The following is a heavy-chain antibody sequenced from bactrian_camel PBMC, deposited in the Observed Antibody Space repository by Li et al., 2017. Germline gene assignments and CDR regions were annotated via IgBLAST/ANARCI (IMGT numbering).Heavy chain of an antibody. J-gene: IGHJ6*01. D-gene: IGHD2*01. CDR1: GFSFSSYG. CDR3: AVDTRRYLPCGLSNSDFGY. Sequence: HVQLVESGGGLVQPGGSLRLSCSASGFSFSSYGMVWVRQAPGKGLEWVSTINAAGSSTYYAESVKGRFTISRDNAKNTLYLQMNSLKPEDTAMYYCAVDTRRYLPCGLSNSDFGYWGQGTQVTVS. V-gene: IGHV3S1*01. CDR2: INAAGSST.